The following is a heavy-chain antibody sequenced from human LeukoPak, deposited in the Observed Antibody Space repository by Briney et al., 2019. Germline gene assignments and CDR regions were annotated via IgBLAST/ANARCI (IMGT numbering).Heavy chain of an antibody. CDR3: ARNIAAAGSFDY. V-gene: IGHV4-59*08. CDR1: GGSISSYY. Sequence: SETLSLTCTVSGGSISSYYWSWIRQPPGKGLEWVGYIYYSGSTNYNPSLKSQVTISVDTSKNQFSLKLSSVTAADPAVYYCARNIAAAGSFDYWGQGTLVTVSS. D-gene: IGHD6-13*01. J-gene: IGHJ4*02. CDR2: IYYSGST.